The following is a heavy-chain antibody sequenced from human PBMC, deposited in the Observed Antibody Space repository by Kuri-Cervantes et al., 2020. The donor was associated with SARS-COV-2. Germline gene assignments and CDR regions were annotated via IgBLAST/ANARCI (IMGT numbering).Heavy chain of an antibody. V-gene: IGHV1-2*02. D-gene: IGHD5-12*01. J-gene: IGHJ5*02. CDR2: INPNSGGT. Sequence: ASVKVSCKASGYTFTSYDINWVRQATGQGLEWMGWINPNSGGTNYAQKFQGRVTMTRDTSISTAYMELSRLRSDDTAVYYCARDPTDIVATSNWFDPWGQGTLVTVSS. CDR1: GYTFTSYD. CDR3: ARDPTDIVATSNWFDP.